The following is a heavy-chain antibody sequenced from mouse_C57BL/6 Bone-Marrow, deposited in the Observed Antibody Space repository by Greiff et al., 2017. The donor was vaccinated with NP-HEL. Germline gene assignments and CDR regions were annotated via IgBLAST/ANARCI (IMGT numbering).Heavy chain of an antibody. J-gene: IGHJ2*01. D-gene: IGHD2-5*01. Sequence: EVKLMESGGDLVKPGGSLKLSCAASGFTFSSYGMSWVRQTPDKRLEWVANISSGGSYTYYPDSVKGRLTIDRDNAKNNLYLQMSSLKSEDTAMYYCARHYYSNYFDYWGQGTTLTVSS. CDR2: ISSGGSYT. CDR1: GFTFSSYG. V-gene: IGHV5-6*01. CDR3: ARHYYSNYFDY.